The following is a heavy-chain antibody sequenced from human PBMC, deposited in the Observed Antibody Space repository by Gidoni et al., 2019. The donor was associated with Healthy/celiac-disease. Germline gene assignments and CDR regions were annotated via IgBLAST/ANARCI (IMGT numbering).Heavy chain of an antibody. CDR3: ARDQSDIVVVQAPDY. V-gene: IGHV3-21*01. CDR1: AFPFSSYS. J-gene: IGHJ4*02. Sequence: EVQLVESGGGLVNPGGSLSLSCAASAFPFSSYSMNWVRQAPGKGMEWVSSISSSSSYIYYADSVKGRFTISRDNAKNSLYLQMNSLRAEDTAVYYCARDQSDIVVVQAPDYWGQGTLVTVSS. CDR2: ISSSSSYI. D-gene: IGHD2-2*01.